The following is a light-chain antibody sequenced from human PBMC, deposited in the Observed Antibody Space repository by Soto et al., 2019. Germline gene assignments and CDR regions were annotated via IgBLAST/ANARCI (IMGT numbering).Light chain of an antibody. Sequence: ILMTQSPATLSVSPGERATLSCRASQSVSNNLAWYQQKPGQAPRLLIYDASTRATGIPARFSGSGSGTEFTLTISGLQSEDFAVYYCHQYNNWPPWTFGQGTKLEIK. J-gene: IGKJ1*01. CDR3: HQYNNWPPWT. CDR1: QSVSNN. V-gene: IGKV3-15*01. CDR2: DAS.